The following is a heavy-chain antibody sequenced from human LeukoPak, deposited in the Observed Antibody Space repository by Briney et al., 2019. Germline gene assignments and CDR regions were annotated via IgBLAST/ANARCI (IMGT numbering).Heavy chain of an antibody. CDR2: ISAYNGNT. CDR1: GYTFTSYG. Sequence: ASVKVSCKASGYTFTSYGISWVRQAPGQGLEWMGWISAYNGNTNYAQKLQGRVTMTTDTSTSTAYMELSSLRSEDTAVYYCARARPQEYYFDYWGQGTLVTVSS. J-gene: IGHJ4*02. CDR3: ARARPQEYYFDY. V-gene: IGHV1-18*01.